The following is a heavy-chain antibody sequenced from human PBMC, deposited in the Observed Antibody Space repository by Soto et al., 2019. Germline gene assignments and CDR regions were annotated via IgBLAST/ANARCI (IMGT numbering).Heavy chain of an antibody. D-gene: IGHD3-3*01. CDR2: IIPILGIA. J-gene: IGHJ4*02. V-gene: IGHV1-69*02. CDR1: GGTFSSYT. CDR3: ARANYDFCSGYSFDY. Sequence: QVQLVQSGAEVKKPGSSVKVSCKASGGTFSSYTISWVRQAPGQGLEWMGRIIPILGIANYAQKFQGRVTITADKSTSTAYMELSSLRSEDTAVYYCARANYDFCSGYSFDYWGQGTLVTVSS.